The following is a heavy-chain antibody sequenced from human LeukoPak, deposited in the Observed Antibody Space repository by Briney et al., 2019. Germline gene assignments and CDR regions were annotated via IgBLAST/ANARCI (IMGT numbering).Heavy chain of an antibody. CDR1: GFTFSRYE. D-gene: IGHD3-3*01. CDR2: ISSSGTTI. J-gene: IGHJ3*02. Sequence: GRSLRLSCAASGFTFSRYEMNWVRQAPGKRPEWVSYISSSGTTIYYADSVKGRFTMSRDNAKTSLYLQMNSLRAEDTAVYYCARRQVDLDAFDIWGQGTMVTVSS. CDR3: ARRQVDLDAFDI. V-gene: IGHV3-48*03.